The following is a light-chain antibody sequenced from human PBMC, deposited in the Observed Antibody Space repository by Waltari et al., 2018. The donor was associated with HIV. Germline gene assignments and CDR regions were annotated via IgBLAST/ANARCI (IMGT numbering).Light chain of an antibody. V-gene: IGLV2-18*02. J-gene: IGLJ3*02. CDR1: SSDLGASNR. Sequence: QSALTQPPSVSGSLGQSVTISCTGTSSDLGASNRLSWYQQSPGTAPKLRIYEVTHRPSGVPVRFSGSKSGNTASLTISGLQADDEADYYCSSYTTSSTWVFGGGTKLTVL. CDR3: SSYTTSSTWV. CDR2: EVT.